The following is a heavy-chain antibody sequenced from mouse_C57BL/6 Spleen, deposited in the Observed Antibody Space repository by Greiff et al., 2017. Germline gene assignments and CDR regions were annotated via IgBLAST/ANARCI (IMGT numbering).Heavy chain of an antibody. Sequence: EVKLVESGGGLVKPGGSLKLSCAASGFTFSDYGMHWVRQAPEKGLEWVAYISSGSSTIYYADTVKGRFTISRANAKNTLFLQMTSLRSEDTAMYYCARPSNYYAMDYWGQGTSVTVSS. CDR2: ISSGSSTI. V-gene: IGHV5-17*01. CDR1: GFTFSDYG. CDR3: ARPSNYYAMDY. D-gene: IGHD2-10*02. J-gene: IGHJ4*01.